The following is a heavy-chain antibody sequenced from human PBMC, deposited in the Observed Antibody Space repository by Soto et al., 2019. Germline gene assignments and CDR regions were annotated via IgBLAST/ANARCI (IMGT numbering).Heavy chain of an antibody. CDR3: ATQEVGGTYVYTFDP. CDR2: FYYSGGT. Sequence: PSETLSLTCTVSGGSISSGGYYWTWIRQPPGKGLEWIGCFYYSGGTNYNPSLKTRVTISIDTSKNQFSLKLSSVTAADTAVYYCATQEVGGTYVYTFDPWGQGTLVTVSS. J-gene: IGHJ5*02. V-gene: IGHV4-61*08. D-gene: IGHD1-26*01. CDR1: GGSISSGGYY.